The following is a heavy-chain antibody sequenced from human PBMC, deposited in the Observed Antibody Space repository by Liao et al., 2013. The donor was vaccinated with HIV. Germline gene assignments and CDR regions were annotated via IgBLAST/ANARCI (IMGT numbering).Heavy chain of an antibody. CDR1: GGSFSGYY. Sequence: QVQPQQWGAGLLKPSETLSLTCGVYGGSFSGYYWSWIRQAPGKGLEWIGEINYSGSINYNPSLKSRVTISLDTSKNQFSLRLTSVTAADTALYYCARARSGGSCYVYWGQGTLVTVSS. J-gene: IGHJ4*02. D-gene: IGHD2-15*01. V-gene: IGHV4-34*01. CDR2: INYSGSI. CDR3: ARARSGGSCYVY.